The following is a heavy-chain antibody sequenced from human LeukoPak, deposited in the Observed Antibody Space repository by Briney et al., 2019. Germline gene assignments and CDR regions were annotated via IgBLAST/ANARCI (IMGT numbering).Heavy chain of an antibody. CDR3: AKVRSDYYDSSVYYGLDY. V-gene: IGHV3-23*01. D-gene: IGHD3-22*01. CDR2: ISGSGDST. J-gene: IGHJ4*02. CDR1: GFTFSSYA. Sequence: GGSLRLSCAASGFTFSSYAMSWVRQAPGKGLEWVSAISGSGDSTYYADSVKGRFTISRDNSKNTVYLQMNSLRAEDTAVYYCAKVRSDYYDSSVYYGLDYWGQGTLVTVSS.